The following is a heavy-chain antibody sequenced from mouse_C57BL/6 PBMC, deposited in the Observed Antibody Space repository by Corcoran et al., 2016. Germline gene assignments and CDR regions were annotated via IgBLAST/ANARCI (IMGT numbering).Heavy chain of an antibody. CDR2: INPNNGGT. CDR1: GYTFTDYY. Sequence: EVQLKPSGPEQVKNGDSEKISCKASGYTFTDYYMNWVKQSNGKSLDWIGDINPNNGGTSYNQKFKGKATLTVDKSSSTAYMELRSLTSEDSAVYYCARSLTGTEVIDYWGEGTSVTVSS. CDR3: ARSLTGTEVIDY. V-gene: IGHV1-26*01. D-gene: IGHD4-1*01. J-gene: IGHJ4*01.